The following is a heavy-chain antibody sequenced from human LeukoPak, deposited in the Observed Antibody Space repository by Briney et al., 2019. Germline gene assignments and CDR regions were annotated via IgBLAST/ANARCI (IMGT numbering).Heavy chain of an antibody. CDR2: IYTSGST. J-gene: IGHJ6*02. CDR1: GDSISSYY. Sequence: SETLSLTCTDPGDSISSYYWSWIRQPPGEGLERSGRIYTSGSTNYNPTLKSRVTMSVDTSKNQFSMKLSSVTAADTAVYYCARDGYCSGGSCHGRDGMDVWGQGTTVTVSS. V-gene: IGHV4-4*07. D-gene: IGHD2-15*01. CDR3: ARDGYCSGGSCHGRDGMDV.